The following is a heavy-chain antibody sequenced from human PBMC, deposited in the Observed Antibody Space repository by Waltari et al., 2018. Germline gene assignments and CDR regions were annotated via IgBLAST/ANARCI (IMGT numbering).Heavy chain of an antibody. CDR3: ARLYSGTRPPDF. J-gene: IGHJ4*02. Sequence: QLQLQESGPGLVKPWETLSLTCTVSGEFINSDTYYWGWIRQPPGKGLEWIASIFYRGSTYYNPSLKSRVTISVETSKNQFSLKLSSVTAADTAVYYCARLYSGTRPPDFWGQGTLVTVSS. D-gene: IGHD2-2*01. V-gene: IGHV4-39*01. CDR2: IFYRGST. CDR1: GEFINSDTYY.